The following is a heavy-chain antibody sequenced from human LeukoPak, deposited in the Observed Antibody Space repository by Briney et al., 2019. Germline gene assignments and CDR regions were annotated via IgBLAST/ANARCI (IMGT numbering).Heavy chain of an antibody. CDR2: INPNSGGT. D-gene: IGHD6-19*01. CDR3: ARERPYSSGSDY. Sequence: ASVKVSCKASGYTFTGYYMHWLRQAPGQGLEWMGWINPNSGGTNYAQKFQGRVTMTRDTSISTAYMELSRLRSDDTAVYYCARERPYSSGSDYWGQGTLVTVSS. J-gene: IGHJ4*02. V-gene: IGHV1-2*02. CDR1: GYTFTGYY.